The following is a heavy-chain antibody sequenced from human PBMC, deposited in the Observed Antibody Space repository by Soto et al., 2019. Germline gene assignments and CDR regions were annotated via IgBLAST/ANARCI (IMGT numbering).Heavy chain of an antibody. D-gene: IGHD1-20*01. CDR2: ISSSSTYI. CDR3: ARDASVSGSSRAFDI. V-gene: IGHV3-21*01. CDR1: GFTFSNYG. Sequence: ESGGGLVKPGGSLRLSCAASGFTFSNYGMIWVRQAPGKGLEWVSFISSSSTYIFYPDSVKGRFTVSRDNAKNSLSLQMNSLRAEDTAVYYCARDASVSGSSRAFDIWGQGTMVTVSS. J-gene: IGHJ3*02.